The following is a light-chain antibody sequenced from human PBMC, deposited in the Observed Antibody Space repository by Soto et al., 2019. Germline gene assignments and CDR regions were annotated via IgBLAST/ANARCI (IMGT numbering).Light chain of an antibody. CDR3: CSYAGSSTLV. CDR2: EGS. V-gene: IGLV2-23*01. J-gene: IGLJ1*01. Sequence: QSALTQPASVSGSPGQSITISCTGTSXDVGSYNLVSWYQQHPGKAPKLMIYEGSKRPSGVSNRFSGSKSGNAASLTISGLQAEDEADYYCCSYAGSSTLVLGTGTKVTVL. CDR1: SXDVGSYNL.